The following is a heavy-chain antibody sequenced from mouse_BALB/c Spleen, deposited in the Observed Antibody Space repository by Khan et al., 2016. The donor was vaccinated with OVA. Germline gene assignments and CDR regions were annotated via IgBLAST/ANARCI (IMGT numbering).Heavy chain of an antibody. J-gene: IGHJ2*01. CDR2: IDRNGGST. CDR1: GFTISSYD. Sequence: EVELVESGGGIVQPGGSLKRSCAASGFTISSYDMYSVRQTPDKRLELVASIDRNGGSTDYPDKLKRRSTITGDKAKNAVYLQLRSLTSEDTAMYYCARSAIWGQGTTLTVSS. V-gene: IGHV5-6-3*01. D-gene: IGHD2-12*01. CDR3: ARSAI.